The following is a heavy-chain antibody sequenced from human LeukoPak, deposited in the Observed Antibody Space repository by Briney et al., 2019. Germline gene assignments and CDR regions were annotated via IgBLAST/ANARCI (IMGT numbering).Heavy chain of an antibody. CDR1: GFTFSSLW. V-gene: IGHV3-7*01. J-gene: IGHJ6*03. CDR3: TKDRQGPNQYHMDV. CDR2: INQDGATT. Sequence: PGGSLRLSCAASGFTFSSLWMSWVRQAPGRGPEGVANINQDGATTYYVASVKGRFTISRDNANNSLSLQMSSLRAEDTAVYYCTKDRQGPNQYHMDVWGKGTTVTVSS.